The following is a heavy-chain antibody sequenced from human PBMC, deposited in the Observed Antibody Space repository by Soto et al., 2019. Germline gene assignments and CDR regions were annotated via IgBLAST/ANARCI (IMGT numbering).Heavy chain of an antibody. CDR1: GFTFSSYG. V-gene: IGHV3-33*01. J-gene: IGHJ6*02. CDR2: IWYDGSNK. D-gene: IGHD2-2*01. CDR3: ARDPHVYCSSTSCYPRPYYYYGMDV. Sequence: VQLVESGGGVVQPGRSLRLSCAASGFTFSSYGMHWVRQAPGKGLEWVAVIWYDGSNKYYADSVKGRFTISRDNSKNALYLQMNSLRPEETAVYYCARDPHVYCSSTSCYPRPYYYYGMDVWGQGTTVTVSS.